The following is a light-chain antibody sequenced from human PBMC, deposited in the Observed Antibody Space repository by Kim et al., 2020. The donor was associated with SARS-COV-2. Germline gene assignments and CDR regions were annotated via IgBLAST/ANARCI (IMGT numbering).Light chain of an antibody. CDR1: QGISEY. J-gene: IGKJ1*01. V-gene: IGKV1-27*01. CDR3: QKYNSAPRT. Sequence: DIQMTQYPSSLSASVGERITITCRASQGISEYLAWYQQRPGKVPKLLIYGPSVLQSGAPSRFSGSGSGTVFTFTISRLQPEDVGTYYCQKYNSAPRTFGQGNKVDIK. CDR2: GPS.